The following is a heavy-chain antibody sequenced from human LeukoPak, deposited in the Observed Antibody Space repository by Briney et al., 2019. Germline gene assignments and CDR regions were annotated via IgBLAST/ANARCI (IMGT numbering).Heavy chain of an antibody. CDR3: AKDLGVVVAATGRESDY. D-gene: IGHD2-15*01. J-gene: IGHJ4*02. V-gene: IGHV3-23*01. CDR1: GFTFSSYA. CDR2: ISGSGGST. Sequence: PGGSLRLSCAASGFTFSSYAMSWVRQASGKGLEWVSAISGSGGSTYYADSVKGRFTISRDNSKNTLYLQMNSLRAEDTAVYYCAKDLGVVVAATGRESDYWGQGTLVTVSS.